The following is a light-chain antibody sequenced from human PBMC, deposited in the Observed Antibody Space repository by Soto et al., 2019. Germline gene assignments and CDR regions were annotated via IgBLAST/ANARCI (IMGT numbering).Light chain of an antibody. CDR3: RSYTSSSTLLV. V-gene: IGLV2-14*01. CDR1: SSDVGGYNY. CDR2: EVS. Sequence: QTALTQPASVSGSPGQSITLSCTGTSSDVGGYNYVSWYQRHPGKAPKLMIYEVSNRPSGVSNRFSGSKSGNTASLTISGLQAEDEADYYCRSYTSSSTLLVFGGGTKVTVL. J-gene: IGLJ2*01.